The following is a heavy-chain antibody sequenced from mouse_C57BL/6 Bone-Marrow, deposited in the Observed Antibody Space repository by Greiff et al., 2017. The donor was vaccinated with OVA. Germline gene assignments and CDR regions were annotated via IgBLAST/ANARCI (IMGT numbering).Heavy chain of an antibody. D-gene: IGHD4-1*01. CDR1: GFTFSSYG. J-gene: IGHJ2*01. V-gene: IGHV5-6*02. CDR2: ISSGRSYT. CDR3: ARTGKVDY. Sequence: DVMLVESGGDLVKPGGSLKLSCAASGFTFSSYGMSWVRQTPDKRLEWVATISSGRSYTYYPDSVKGRFTISRDNAKNTLYLQMSSLKSEDTAMYYCARTGKVDYWGQGTTLTVSS.